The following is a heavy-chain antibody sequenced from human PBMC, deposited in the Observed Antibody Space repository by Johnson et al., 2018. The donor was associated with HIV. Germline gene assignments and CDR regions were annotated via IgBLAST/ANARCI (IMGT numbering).Heavy chain of an antibody. CDR1: GFTFSSYA. J-gene: IGHJ3*02. Sequence: QVQLVDSGGGVVRPGGTLRLSCTGSGFTFSSYAMHWVRQAPAKGLEWVAIISYDGSNKYYADPVKVRFTISRDNAKKSLYVQMNSLRAEDTALYYCARERRSTNTWYVRDAFDIWGQGTMVTVSS. CDR3: ARERRSTNTWYVRDAFDI. V-gene: IGHV3-30-3*01. CDR2: ISYDGSNK. D-gene: IGHD2-2*01.